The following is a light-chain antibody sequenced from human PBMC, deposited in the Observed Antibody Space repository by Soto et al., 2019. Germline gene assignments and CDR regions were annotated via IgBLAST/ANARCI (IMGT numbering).Light chain of an antibody. J-gene: IGLJ2*01. Sequence: QSALTQPASVSGSPGQSITISCTGTSSDVGGYNYVSWYQQHPGKDPKLMIYEVSNRPSGVSNRFSGSKSGNTASLTISGLQAEDEADYYCSSYTSSSLVFGGGTKLTVL. CDR1: SSDVGGYNY. CDR3: SSYTSSSLV. CDR2: EVS. V-gene: IGLV2-14*01.